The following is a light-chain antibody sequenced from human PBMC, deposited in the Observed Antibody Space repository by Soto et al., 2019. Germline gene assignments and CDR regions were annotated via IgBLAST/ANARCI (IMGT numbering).Light chain of an antibody. Sequence: EIVLTQSPGTLSLSPWERATLSCRASQSVSSYLAWYQQKPGQAPRLLIYGASSRATGIPDRFSGSGSGTDFTLTISRLEPEDFAVYYCQQYGSSPTFGQGTRLEIK. CDR1: QSVSSY. V-gene: IGKV3-20*01. J-gene: IGKJ5*01. CDR2: GAS. CDR3: QQYGSSPT.